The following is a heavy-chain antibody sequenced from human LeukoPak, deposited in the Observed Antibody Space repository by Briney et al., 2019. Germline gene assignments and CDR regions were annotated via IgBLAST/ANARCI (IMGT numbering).Heavy chain of an antibody. CDR1: GFTFSSYA. Sequence: PGGSLRLSCAASGFTFSSYAMSWVRQAPGQGLEWVSAISGSGGSTYYADSVKGRLTISRDNSKNTQYLQMNSLRAKDTAVYYCAKFPGIAVAGTLFDYWGQGTLVTVSS. V-gene: IGHV3-23*01. CDR2: ISGSGGST. D-gene: IGHD6-19*01. J-gene: IGHJ4*02. CDR3: AKFPGIAVAGTLFDY.